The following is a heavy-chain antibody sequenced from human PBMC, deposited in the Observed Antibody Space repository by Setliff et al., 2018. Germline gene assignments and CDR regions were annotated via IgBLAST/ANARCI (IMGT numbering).Heavy chain of an antibody. V-gene: IGHV1-69*13. D-gene: IGHD3-3*01. CDR3: TSSRDYNFWSGYYSPLDY. CDR1: GGTFSSYA. CDR2: IIPIFGTA. J-gene: IGHJ4*02. Sequence: SVKVSCKASGGTFSSYAISWVRQAPGQGLEWMGGIIPIFGTANYAQKFQGRVTITADESTSTAYMELSSLRSEDTAVYYCTSSRDYNFWSGYYSPLDYWGQGTLVTVSS.